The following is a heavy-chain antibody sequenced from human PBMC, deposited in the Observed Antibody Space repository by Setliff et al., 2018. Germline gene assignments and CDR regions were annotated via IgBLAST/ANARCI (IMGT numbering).Heavy chain of an antibody. V-gene: IGHV1-69*13. CDR3: AGDPPGPHLVYTY. J-gene: IGHJ4*02. Sequence: SVKVSCKTSGGTFSSYAISWVRQAPGQGLEWMGGIIPIFGTANYAQKFQGRVTITADESTSTAYMELSSLRSEDTAIYYCAGDPPGPHLVYTYWGQGALVTVSS. CDR1: GGTFSSYA. CDR2: IIPIFGTA. D-gene: IGHD3-16*01.